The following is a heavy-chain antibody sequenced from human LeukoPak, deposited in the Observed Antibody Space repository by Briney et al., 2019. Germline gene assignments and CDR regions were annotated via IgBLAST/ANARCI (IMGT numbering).Heavy chain of an antibody. V-gene: IGHV1-69*06. CDR1: GGTFSSYA. Sequence: SVKGSCKASGGTFSSYAISWVRQAPGQGVEWMGGIIPIFGTANYAQKFQGRVTITADKSTSTAYMELSSLRSEDTAVYYCARGSPYGDFYFDYWGQGTLVTVSS. CDR2: IIPIFGTA. J-gene: IGHJ4*02. CDR3: ARGSPYGDFYFDY. D-gene: IGHD4-17*01.